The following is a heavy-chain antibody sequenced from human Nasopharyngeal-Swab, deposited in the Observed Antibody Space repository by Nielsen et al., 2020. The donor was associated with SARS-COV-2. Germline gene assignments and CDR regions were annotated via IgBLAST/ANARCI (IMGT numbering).Heavy chain of an antibody. CDR2: INHSGST. Sequence: GSLRLSCEASGFTFTDYYMTWIRQPPGKGLEWIGEINHSGSTNYNPSLKSRVTISVDTSKNRFSLKLSPVTAADTAVYYCARVKGIAAANYYYGMDVWGQGTTVTVSS. J-gene: IGHJ6*02. D-gene: IGHD6-13*01. V-gene: IGHV4-34*01. CDR3: ARVKGIAAANYYYGMDV. CDR1: GFTFTDYY.